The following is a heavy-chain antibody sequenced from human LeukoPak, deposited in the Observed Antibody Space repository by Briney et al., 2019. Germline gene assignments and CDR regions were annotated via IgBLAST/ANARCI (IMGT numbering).Heavy chain of an antibody. CDR2: IWYDGSNK. J-gene: IGHJ2*01. Sequence: GGSLRLSCAASGFTFSSCGMHWVRQAPGKGLEWVAVIWYDGSNKYYADSVKGRFTISRDNSKNTLYLQMNSLRAEDTAVYYCARDLRWSHYWYFDLWGRGTLVTVSS. CDR3: ARDLRWSHYWYFDL. V-gene: IGHV3-33*01. D-gene: IGHD2-15*01. CDR1: GFTFSSCG.